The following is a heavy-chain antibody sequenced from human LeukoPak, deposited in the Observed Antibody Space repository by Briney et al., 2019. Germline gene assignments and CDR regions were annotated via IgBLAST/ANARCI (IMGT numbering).Heavy chain of an antibody. CDR2: IYRDGST. J-gene: IGHJ4*02. CDR3: ARAAYDSSGYTANHDY. V-gene: IGHV3-53*01. Sequence: GGSLRLSCAASGFTFSSYWMSWVRQAPGKGLEWVSVIYRDGSTYYADSVKGRFTISRDNSKNTLYLQMNNLRAEDTAVYYCARAAYDSSGYTANHDYWGQGTLVTVSS. D-gene: IGHD3-22*01. CDR1: GFTFSSYW.